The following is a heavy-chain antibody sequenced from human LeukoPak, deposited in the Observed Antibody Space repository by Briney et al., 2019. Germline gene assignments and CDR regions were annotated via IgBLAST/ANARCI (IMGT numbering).Heavy chain of an antibody. CDR3: ARVGIYYDSSGYQYYFDY. CDR2: IYSGGST. V-gene: IGHV3-66*01. D-gene: IGHD3-22*01. CDR1: GFTFSSNY. Sequence: GGSLRLSCAASGFTFSSNYMSWVRQAPGKGLEWVSVIYSGGSTHYADSVKGRFTISRDNSKNTLYLQMNSLRAEDTAVYYCARVGIYYDSSGYQYYFDYWGQGTLVTVSS. J-gene: IGHJ4*02.